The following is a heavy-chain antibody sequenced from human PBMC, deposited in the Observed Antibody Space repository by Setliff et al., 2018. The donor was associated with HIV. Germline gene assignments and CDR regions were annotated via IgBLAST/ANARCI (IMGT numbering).Heavy chain of an antibody. CDR1: GGSISSGGFY. J-gene: IGHJ4*02. D-gene: IGHD2-15*01. Sequence: PSETLSLTCTVTGGSISSGGFYWTWIRQHPGKGLEWIGYIYNTGSTYHSPSLESRVTISIDTSKNQFSLKLSSVTAADTAVYVCAGDYAGSGRPFDYWGQGLSVTVSS. V-gene: IGHV4-31*03. CDR3: AGDYAGSGRPFDY. CDR2: IYNTGST.